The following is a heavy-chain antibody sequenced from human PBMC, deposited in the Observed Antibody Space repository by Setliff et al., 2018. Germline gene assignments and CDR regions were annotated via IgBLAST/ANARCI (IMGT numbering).Heavy chain of an antibody. CDR3: AKLVGRIVVVREGDAFDI. D-gene: IGHD3-22*01. CDR1: GFSFSDYY. V-gene: IGHV3-11*01. Sequence: GSLRLSCAASGFSFSDYYMMWIRQAPGKGLEWVSYISNDAYTIHYADSMKGRLTISRDNSKNSVFLQMNSLRVEDTAVYYCAKLVGRIVVVREGDAFDIWGQGTMVTVSS. CDR2: ISNDAYTI. J-gene: IGHJ3*02.